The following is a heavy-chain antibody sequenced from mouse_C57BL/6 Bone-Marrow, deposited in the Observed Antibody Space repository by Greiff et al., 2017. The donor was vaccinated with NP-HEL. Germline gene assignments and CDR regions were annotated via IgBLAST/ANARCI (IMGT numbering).Heavy chain of an antibody. V-gene: IGHV3-6*01. D-gene: IGHD2-4*01. CDR3: ARGRLRRGYYFDY. J-gene: IGHJ2*01. CDR2: ISYDGSN. CDR1: GYSITSGYY. Sequence: EVKLMESGPGLVKPSQSLSLTCSVTGYSITSGYYWNWIRQFPGNKLEWMGYISYDGSNNYNPSLKNRISITRDTSKNQFFLKLNSVTTEDTATYYCARGRLRRGYYFDYWGQGTTLTVSS.